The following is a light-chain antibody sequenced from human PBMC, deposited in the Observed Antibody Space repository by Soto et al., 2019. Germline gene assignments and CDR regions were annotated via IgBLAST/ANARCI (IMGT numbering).Light chain of an antibody. CDR3: QQYDSSPLT. CDR2: DAS. CDR1: QSVSSNY. V-gene: IGKV3-20*01. J-gene: IGKJ4*01. Sequence: IVLTQSPGTLPLSPGERATLSCRASQSVSSNYLAWYQQKPGQTPRVLIFDASIRATGIPDRFSGSGSGTDFTLTISRLEPEDSAVYYCQQYDSSPLTFGGGTKVLIK.